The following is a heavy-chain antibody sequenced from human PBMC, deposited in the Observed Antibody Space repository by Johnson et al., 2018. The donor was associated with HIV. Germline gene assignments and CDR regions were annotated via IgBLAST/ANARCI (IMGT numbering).Heavy chain of an antibody. CDR2: ISSSGSTI. V-gene: IGHV3-11*01. CDR3: AKDPSTVTTFYAFDI. J-gene: IGHJ3*02. CDR1: GFTFSDYY. D-gene: IGHD4-17*01. Sequence: QVQLVESGGGLVKPGGSLRLSCAASGFTFSDYYMSWFRQAPGKGLEWVSYISSSGSTIYYADSVKGRFTISRDNGMNSLYLQMNSLRADDTAVYYCAKDPSTVTTFYAFDIWGQGTMVTVSS.